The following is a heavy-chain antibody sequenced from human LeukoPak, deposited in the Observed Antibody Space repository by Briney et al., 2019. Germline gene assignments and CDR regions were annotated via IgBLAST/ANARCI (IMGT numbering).Heavy chain of an antibody. CDR1: GFTFSSYD. D-gene: IGHD3-10*01. CDR3: ALTMVRGVPMTGGY. J-gene: IGHJ4*02. Sequence: GGSLRLSCAASGFTFSSYDMHWVRQAPGKGLEWVAVISYGGSNKYYADSVKGRFTISRDNSKNTLYLQMNSLRAEDTAVYYCALTMVRGVPMTGGYWGQGTLVTVSS. CDR2: ISYGGSNK. V-gene: IGHV3-30-3*01.